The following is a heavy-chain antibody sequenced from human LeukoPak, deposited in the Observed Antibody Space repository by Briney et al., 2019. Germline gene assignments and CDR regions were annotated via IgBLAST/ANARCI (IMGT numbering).Heavy chain of an antibody. CDR2: INHSGST. CDR3: AREVANDYVHWFDP. Sequence: PSETLSLTCAVYGGSFSGYYWSWIRQPPGKGLEWIGEINHSGSTNYNPSLKSRVTISVDTSKNQSSLKLSSVTAADTAVYYCAREVANDYVHWFDPWGQGTLVTVSS. CDR1: GGSFSGYY. J-gene: IGHJ5*02. D-gene: IGHD4-17*01. V-gene: IGHV4-34*01.